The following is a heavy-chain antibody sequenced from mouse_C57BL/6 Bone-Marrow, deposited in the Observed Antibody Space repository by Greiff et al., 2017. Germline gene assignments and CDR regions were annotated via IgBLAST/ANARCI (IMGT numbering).Heavy chain of an antibody. D-gene: IGHD2-2*01. CDR1: GYTFTGYW. CDR2: ILPGSGST. V-gene: IGHV1-9*01. CDR3: ESGIDYVYEVLWYFDV. J-gene: IGHJ1*03. Sequence: VQLQQSGAELMKPGASVKLSCKATGYTFTGYWIEWVKQRPGHGLEWIGEILPGSGSTNYNEKFKGKATFTADTSSNTTYMQLSSLTTEDSASYYCESGIDYVYEVLWYFDVWGTGTTVTVAS.